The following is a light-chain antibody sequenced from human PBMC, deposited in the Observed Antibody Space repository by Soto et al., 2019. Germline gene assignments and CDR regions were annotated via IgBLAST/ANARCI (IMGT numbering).Light chain of an antibody. J-gene: IGKJ5*01. Sequence: ETVMTQSPATLSVSPGERATLSCRASQSVSTKLAWYQQKHGQAPRLLIYGASTRATGIPARFSGSGSGTEFTLTVSSLPSEDFAVYYCQQYDDWPPITVGQGTRLEIK. CDR1: QSVSTK. V-gene: IGKV3D-15*01. CDR2: GAS. CDR3: QQYDDWPPIT.